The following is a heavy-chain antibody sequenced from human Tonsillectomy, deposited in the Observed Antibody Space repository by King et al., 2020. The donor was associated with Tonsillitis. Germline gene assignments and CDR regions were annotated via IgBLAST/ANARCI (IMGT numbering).Heavy chain of an antibody. CDR1: GYNFTNYW. CDR2: IDPSDSYT. CDR3: ARHVRGFYSGPLDWFDP. D-gene: IGHD3-10*01. V-gene: IGHV5-10-1*01. J-gene: IGHJ5*02. Sequence: QLVQSGAEVKKPGESLRISCKGSGYNFTNYWITWVRQMPGKGLEWMGRIDPSDSYTNYSPSFQGHVTISTDKSISTAFLQWSSLKASDTAMYYCARHVRGFYSGPLDWFDPWGQGTLVTVSS.